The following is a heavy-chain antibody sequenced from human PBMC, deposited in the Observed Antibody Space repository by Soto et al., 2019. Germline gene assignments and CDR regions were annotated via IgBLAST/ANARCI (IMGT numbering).Heavy chain of an antibody. CDR1: GFTFSSYS. Sequence: PGGSLRLSCAASGFTFSSYSINWVRQAPGKGLEWVSSISSSSSYIYYADSVKGRFTISRDNAKNSLYLQMNSLRVEDTAVYYCARVWIPYSSSSDGMDVWGQGTTVTVSS. CDR3: ARVWIPYSSSSDGMDV. V-gene: IGHV3-21*01. CDR2: ISSSSSYI. J-gene: IGHJ6*02. D-gene: IGHD6-6*01.